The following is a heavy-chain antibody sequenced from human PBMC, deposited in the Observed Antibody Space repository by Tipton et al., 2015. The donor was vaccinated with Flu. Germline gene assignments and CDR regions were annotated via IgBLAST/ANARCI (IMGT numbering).Heavy chain of an antibody. CDR2: VFHSGSK. CDR3: ARDRWEYIRGFDS. V-gene: IGHV4-38-2*02. Sequence: TLSLTCDVSGYSIRSDYYWGWIRQPPGKGLEWIGNVFHSGSKYYNPSLRSRVTISVDTSKNQFSLKMSSMTATDTAVYYCARDRWEYIRGFDSWGQGTLVTVSP. CDR1: GYSIRSDYY. D-gene: IGHD2/OR15-2a*01. J-gene: IGHJ4*02.